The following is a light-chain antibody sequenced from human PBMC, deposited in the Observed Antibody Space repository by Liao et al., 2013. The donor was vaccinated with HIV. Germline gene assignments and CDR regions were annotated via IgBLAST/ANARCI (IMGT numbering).Light chain of an antibody. V-gene: IGLV3-21*01. CDR1: NIGFKN. Sequence: SYELTQPPSVSVAPGKTARITCGGNNIGFKNVHWYQQKPGQAPVLVVYYDRDRPSGIPERFSGSNSGNSATLTISGAQAMDEADYYCQAWDSSTDVVFGGGTKLTVL. CDR2: YDR. CDR3: QAWDSSTDVV. J-gene: IGLJ2*01.